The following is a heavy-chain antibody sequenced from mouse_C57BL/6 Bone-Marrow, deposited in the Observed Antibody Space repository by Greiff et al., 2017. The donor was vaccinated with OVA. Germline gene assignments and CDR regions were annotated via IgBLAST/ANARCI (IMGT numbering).Heavy chain of an antibody. J-gene: IGHJ4*01. V-gene: IGHV1-81*01. Sequence: QVQLQQSGAELARPGASVKLSCKASGYTFTSYGISWVKQRTGQGLEWIGEIYPRSGNTYYNEKFKGKATLTADKSSSTAYMELRSLTSEDSAVYLCARPGGYAMDYWGQGTSVTVSS. CDR3: ARPGGYAMDY. CDR1: GYTFTSYG. CDR2: IYPRSGNT.